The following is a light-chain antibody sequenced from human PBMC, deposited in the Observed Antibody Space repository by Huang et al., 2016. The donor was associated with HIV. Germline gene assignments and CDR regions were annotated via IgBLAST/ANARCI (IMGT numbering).Light chain of an antibody. CDR1: QSISSR. J-gene: IGKJ2*01. CDR2: DAS. V-gene: IGKV1-5*01. CDR3: QQYNSYPYT. Sequence: DIQMTQSPSTLSASVGDRVTITCRASQSISSRLAWYQQKPGKAPKLLIYDASSFESGVPSRFSGSGSGTEFTLTISSLQPDNFATYYCQQYNSYPYTFGQGTKLEIK.